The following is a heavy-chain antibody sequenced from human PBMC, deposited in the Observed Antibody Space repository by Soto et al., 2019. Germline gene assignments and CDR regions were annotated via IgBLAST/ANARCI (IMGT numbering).Heavy chain of an antibody. Sequence: GASVKVSCKASGYTFTSYDINWVRQATGQGLEWMGWMNPNSGNTGYAQKFQGRVTMTTDTSTSTAYMELRSLRSDDTAVYYCARDDAGYSSSWYLTYYYYGMDVWGQGTTVTVSS. J-gene: IGHJ6*02. CDR3: ARDDAGYSSSWYLTYYYYGMDV. CDR1: GYTFTSYD. CDR2: MNPNSGNT. D-gene: IGHD6-13*01. V-gene: IGHV1-8*01.